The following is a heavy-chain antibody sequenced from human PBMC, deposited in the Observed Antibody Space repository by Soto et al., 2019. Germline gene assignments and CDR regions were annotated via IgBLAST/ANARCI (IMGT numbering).Heavy chain of an antibody. D-gene: IGHD3-10*01. J-gene: IGHJ4*02. V-gene: IGHV1-3*01. CDR2: INAGKGNT. CDR1: GYTFSSYT. Sequence: QVQLVQSGAEVRKPGASVKVSCKTSGYTFSSYTIHWVRQAPGQRLEWMGWINAGKGNTEYSQKFQDRVTITRDTSATTVYIDVSSLTSEDTAIYYCARSAVRGRILNYWGQGTRVTVSS. CDR3: ARSAVRGRILNY.